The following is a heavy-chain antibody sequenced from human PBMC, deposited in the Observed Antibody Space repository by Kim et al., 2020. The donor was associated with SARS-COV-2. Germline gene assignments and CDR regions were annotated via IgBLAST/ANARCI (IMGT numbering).Heavy chain of an antibody. CDR2: T. D-gene: IGHD2-15*01. V-gene: IGHV1-24*01. Sequence: TIYAQKFQGSVTMTEDTSTDTAYMELSSLRSEDTAVYYCATVSLGGYFDYWGQGTLVTVSS. J-gene: IGHJ4*02. CDR3: ATVSLGGYFDY.